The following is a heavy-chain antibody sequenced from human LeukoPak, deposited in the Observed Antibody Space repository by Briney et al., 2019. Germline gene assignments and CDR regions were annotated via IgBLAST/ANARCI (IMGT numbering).Heavy chain of an antibody. D-gene: IGHD2-21*02. V-gene: IGHV5-51*01. CDR2: IYPGDSDT. CDR3: ARLGDTYYYMDV. CDR1: W. Sequence: WWSWVRPPPGKGLEWMGIIYPGDSDTRYSPSFQGEVTISADKSISTAYLQWSSLKASDTAMYYCARLGDTYYYMDVWGKGTTVTVSS. J-gene: IGHJ6*03.